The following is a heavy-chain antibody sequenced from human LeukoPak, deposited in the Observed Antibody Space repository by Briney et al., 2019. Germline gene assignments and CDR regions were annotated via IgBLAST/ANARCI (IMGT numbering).Heavy chain of an antibody. J-gene: IGHJ4*02. V-gene: IGHV3-53*01. CDR1: GLTVSRNY. D-gene: IGHD4-23*01. Sequence: PGGSLRLSCAASGLTVSRNYMSWVRQAPGKGLEWVSVIYSGDNTYYADSVKGRFTISRDNPKNTLYLQMNSLRAEDTAVYYCASPAVVTDASSDYWGQGTLVTVSS. CDR2: IYSGDNT. CDR3: ASPAVVTDASSDY.